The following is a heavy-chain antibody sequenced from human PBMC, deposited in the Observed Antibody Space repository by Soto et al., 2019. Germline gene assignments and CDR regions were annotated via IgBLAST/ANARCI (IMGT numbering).Heavy chain of an antibody. CDR3: ARGYSSSWDYYYYYGMDV. D-gene: IGHD6-13*01. CDR1: GGTFSSYA. CDR2: IIPIFGTA. V-gene: IGHV1-69*13. J-gene: IGHJ6*02. Sequence: SVKVSCKASGGTFSSYAISWVRQAPGQGLEWMGGIIPIFGTANYAQKFQGRVTITADESTSTAYMELSSLRSEDTAVYYCARGYSSSWDYYYYYGMDVWGQGTTVTVSS.